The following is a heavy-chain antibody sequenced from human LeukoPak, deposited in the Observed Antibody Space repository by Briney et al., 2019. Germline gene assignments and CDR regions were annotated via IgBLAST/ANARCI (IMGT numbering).Heavy chain of an antibody. Sequence: GGSLRLSCAASGFTCDDYAMHWVRQAPGKGLGCVSTISWNSGRIAYADSVKGRFTISRDNAKNSLYLQMNSLRAEDTALYYCAKDLYRRSWYALDPWGQGTLVTVSS. J-gene: IGHJ5*02. V-gene: IGHV3-9*01. CDR1: GFTCDDYA. D-gene: IGHD6-13*01. CDR2: ISWNSGRI. CDR3: AKDLYRRSWYALDP.